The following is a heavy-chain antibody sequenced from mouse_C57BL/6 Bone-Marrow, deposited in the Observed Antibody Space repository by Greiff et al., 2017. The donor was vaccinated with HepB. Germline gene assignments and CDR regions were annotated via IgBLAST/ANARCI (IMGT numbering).Heavy chain of an antibody. Sequence: QVQLQQPGAELVRPGSSVKLSCKASGYTFTSYWMHWVKQRPIQGLEWIGNIDPSDSETHYNQKFKDKATLTVDKSSSTAYMQLSSLTSEDSAVYYCARGYDYDEGYYAMDYWGQGTSVTVSS. CDR1: GYTFTSYW. J-gene: IGHJ4*01. CDR2: IDPSDSET. CDR3: ARGYDYDEGYYAMDY. D-gene: IGHD2-4*01. V-gene: IGHV1-52*01.